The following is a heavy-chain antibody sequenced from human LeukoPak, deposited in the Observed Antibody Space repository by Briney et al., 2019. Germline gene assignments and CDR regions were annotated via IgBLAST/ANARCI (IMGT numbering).Heavy chain of an antibody. CDR1: GGSFSGYY. J-gene: IGHJ5*02. D-gene: IGHD2-15*01. V-gene: IGHV4-34*01. Sequence: SETLSLTCAVYGGSFSGYYWSWIRQPPGKGLEWIGEINHSGSTNYNPSLESRVTISVDTSKNQFSLKLSSVTAADTAVYYCAAGIGYCSGGSCYWFDPWGQGTLVTVSS. CDR2: INHSGST. CDR3: AAGIGYCSGGSCYWFDP.